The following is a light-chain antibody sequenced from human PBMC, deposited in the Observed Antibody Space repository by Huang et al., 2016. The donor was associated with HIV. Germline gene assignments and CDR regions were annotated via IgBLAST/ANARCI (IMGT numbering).Light chain of an antibody. V-gene: IGKV1-39*01. CDR1: QSISGY. J-gene: IGKJ1*01. CDR3: QQSYSTPPT. CDR2: AAS. Sequence: DIQMTQSPSSLSASVGDRVTITCRASQSISGYLNWYQQKPGKAPKLLIYAASSLQSGVPSRFSGSGSETDFTLTISSLQPEDFATYYCQQSYSTPPTFGQGTKVEIK.